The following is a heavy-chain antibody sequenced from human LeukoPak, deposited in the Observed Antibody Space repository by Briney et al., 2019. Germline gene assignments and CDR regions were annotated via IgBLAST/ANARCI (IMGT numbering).Heavy chain of an antibody. Sequence: PSETLSLTCAVSGDSFSSHYWTWIRQSPGTGLEWIGYISHIGRTNYNPSLKSRVTISIDTSKNQFSLKLRSVTAADTAVYYCARDLVTVTKGFDIWGQGTMVSLSS. CDR1: GDSFSSHY. V-gene: IGHV4-59*11. CDR3: ARDLVTVTKGFDI. D-gene: IGHD4-17*01. CDR2: ISHIGRT. J-gene: IGHJ3*02.